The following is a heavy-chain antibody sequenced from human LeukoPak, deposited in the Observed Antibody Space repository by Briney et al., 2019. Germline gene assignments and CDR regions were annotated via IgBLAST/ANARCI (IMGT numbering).Heavy chain of an antibody. D-gene: IGHD6-13*01. CDR2: IYYSGST. J-gene: IGHJ4*02. V-gene: IGHV4-59*12. CDR1: GGSISSYY. Sequence: SETLSLTCTVSGGSISSYYWSWIRQPPGKGLEWIGYIYYSGSTNYNPSLKSRVTISVDTSKNQFSLKLSSVTAADTAVYYCARGNTYSSSWYEYWGQGTLVTVSS. CDR3: ARGNTYSSSWYEY.